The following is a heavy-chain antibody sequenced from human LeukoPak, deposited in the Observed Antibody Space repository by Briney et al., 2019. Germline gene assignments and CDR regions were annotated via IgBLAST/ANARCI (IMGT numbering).Heavy chain of an antibody. V-gene: IGHV3-7*01. CDR2: IKQDGSEK. CDR3: ARGLYKGYCSSTSCSGSPYFDY. Sequence: GGSLRPSCAASGFTFSSYWMSSVRQAPGKGLGWVANIKQDGSEKYYVDSVKGRFTISRDNAKNSLYPQMNSLRAEDTAVYYCARGLYKGYCSSTSCSGSPYFDYWGQGTLVTVSS. D-gene: IGHD2-2*01. CDR1: GFTFSSYW. J-gene: IGHJ4*02.